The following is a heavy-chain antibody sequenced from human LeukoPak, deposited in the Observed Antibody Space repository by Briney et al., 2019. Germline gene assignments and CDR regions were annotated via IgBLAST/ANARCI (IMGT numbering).Heavy chain of an antibody. V-gene: IGHV3-7*03. CDR1: GFTFSSYW. D-gene: IGHD2-2*01. Sequence: GGSLRLSCAASGFTFSSYWMSWVRQAPGKGLKCVANIKQDGSEKYYVDSVKGRFTISRDNAKNSLYLQMNSLRAEDTAVYYCARVRTSCFFDYWGQGTLVTVSS. CDR2: IKQDGSEK. J-gene: IGHJ4*02. CDR3: ARVRTSCFFDY.